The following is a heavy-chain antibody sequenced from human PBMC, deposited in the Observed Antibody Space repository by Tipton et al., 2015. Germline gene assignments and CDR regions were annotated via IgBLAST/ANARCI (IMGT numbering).Heavy chain of an antibody. CDR1: GGSISSSSYY. D-gene: IGHD4-17*01. Sequence: TLSLTCTVSGGSISSSSYYWGWIRQPPGKGLEWIGSVHYSGSTYYNPSLKSRVAISVDTSKNQFSLKLNSVTAADTAVYYCAREVGDYGDLNWYFDLWGRGTLVTVSS. CDR2: VHYSGST. V-gene: IGHV4-39*07. J-gene: IGHJ2*01. CDR3: AREVGDYGDLNWYFDL.